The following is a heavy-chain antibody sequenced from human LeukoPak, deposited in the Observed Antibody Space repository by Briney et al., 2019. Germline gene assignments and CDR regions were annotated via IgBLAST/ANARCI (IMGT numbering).Heavy chain of an antibody. Sequence: PSETLSLTCTISGGSISSSSYYWGWIRQPPGKGLEWIGSIYYSGSTYYNPSLKSRVTISVDTSKNQFSLKLSSVTAADTAVYYCARGLPAHYWGQGTLVTVSS. CDR3: ARGLPAHY. CDR2: IYYSGST. V-gene: IGHV4-39*07. CDR1: GGSISSSSYY. J-gene: IGHJ4*02.